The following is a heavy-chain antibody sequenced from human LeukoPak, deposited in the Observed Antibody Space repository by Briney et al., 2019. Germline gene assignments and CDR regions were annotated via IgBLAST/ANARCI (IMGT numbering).Heavy chain of an antibody. CDR3: ARQNSGSYYPSYFDY. J-gene: IGHJ4*02. CDR1: GGSISSYY. V-gene: IGHV4-59*08. CDR2: IYYSGST. Sequence: SETLSLTCTVSGGSISSYYWSWIRQPPGKGLEWIGYIYYSGSTNYNPSLKSRVTISVDTSKNQFSLKLSSVTAADTAVYYCARQNSGSYYPSYFDYWGQGTLVTVSS. D-gene: IGHD1-26*01.